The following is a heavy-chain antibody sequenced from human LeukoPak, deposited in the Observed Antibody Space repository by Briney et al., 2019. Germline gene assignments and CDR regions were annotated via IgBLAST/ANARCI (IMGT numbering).Heavy chain of an antibody. Sequence: GGSLRLSCVVSGFTFKTYAMSWVRQAPGKGLEWVSGISDSGGSSFYADSVKGRFSISRDNSKNTLYLQMNSLRAEDTAVYYCAAGYYYDFWGQGTLVTVSS. CDR1: GFTFKTYA. J-gene: IGHJ4*02. CDR3: AAGYYYDF. CDR2: ISDSGGSS. V-gene: IGHV3-23*01. D-gene: IGHD3-22*01.